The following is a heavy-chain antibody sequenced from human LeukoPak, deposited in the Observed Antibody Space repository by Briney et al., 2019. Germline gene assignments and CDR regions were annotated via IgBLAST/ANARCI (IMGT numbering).Heavy chain of an antibody. CDR3: AREISGANNCGGDCYALVY. CDR2: INPNSGGT. Sequence: ASVKVSCKASGHTFTGYYTHWVRQAPGQGLEWMGWINPNSGGTNYAQKFQGRVTMTRDTSISTAYMELSRLRSDDTAVYYCAREISGANNCGGDCYALVYWGQGTLVTVSS. J-gene: IGHJ4*02. V-gene: IGHV1-2*02. D-gene: IGHD2-21*01. CDR1: GHTFTGYY.